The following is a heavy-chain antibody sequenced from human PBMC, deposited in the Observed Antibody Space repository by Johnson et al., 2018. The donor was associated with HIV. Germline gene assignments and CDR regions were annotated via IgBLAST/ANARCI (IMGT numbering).Heavy chain of an antibody. J-gene: IGHJ3*02. V-gene: IGHV3-7*05. D-gene: IGHD6-19*01. CDR3: ARGSLSGWFPPDALDI. CDR1: GFTFSSYW. CDR2: IKQDGAEI. Sequence: DVQLVESGGGLVQPGGSLRLSCEASGFTFSSYWMSWVRQAPGKGLEWVANIKQDGAEIFYVDSVKGRFTISRDNAKNSLSLQMISLRAEDTAIYYCARGSLSGWFPPDALDIWGQGTMVTVSS.